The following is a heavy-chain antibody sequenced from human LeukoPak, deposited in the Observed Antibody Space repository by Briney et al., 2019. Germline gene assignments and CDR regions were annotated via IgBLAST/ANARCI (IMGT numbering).Heavy chain of an antibody. V-gene: IGHV3-30*18. CDR3: AKDYYDSSGYPDNFDY. D-gene: IGHD3-22*01. CDR2: ISFDGSNK. Sequence: GGSLRLSCAASGFTFSSYGTHWVRQAPGKGLEWVAVISFDGSNKYYADSVKGRFTISRDNSKNTLYLQMNSLRPEDTAVYYCAKDYYDSSGYPDNFDYWGQGTLVTVSS. J-gene: IGHJ4*02. CDR1: GFTFSSYG.